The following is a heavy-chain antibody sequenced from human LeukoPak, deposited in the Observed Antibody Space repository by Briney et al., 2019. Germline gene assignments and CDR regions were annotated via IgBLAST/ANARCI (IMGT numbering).Heavy chain of an antibody. D-gene: IGHD1-26*01. Sequence: HPGGSLRLSCAASGFTVSTKYMSWVRQPPGKGLEWVSIIYTGDGTYYADSVKGRFTISRDNAKNTLYLQMNSLRAEDTAVYYCARDIGRSGYWGQGTLVTVSS. V-gene: IGHV3-66*01. CDR2: IYTGDGT. CDR1: GFTVSTKY. CDR3: ARDIGRSGY. J-gene: IGHJ4*02.